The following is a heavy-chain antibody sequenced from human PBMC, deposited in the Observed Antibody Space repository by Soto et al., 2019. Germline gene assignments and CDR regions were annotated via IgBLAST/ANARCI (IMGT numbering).Heavy chain of an antibody. CDR1: GFTFNDYV. Sequence: GGSLRLSCTASGFTFNDYVMTWVRQAPGKGLEFVGAIRSGGTTEYAASVEGRFTVSRDDSKTIAYGQMNRLKADDTAVHYCTMWPGSGQSNFEYWGQGALVTVSS. D-gene: IGHD6-19*01. CDR2: IRSGGTT. CDR3: TMWPGSGQSNFEY. J-gene: IGHJ4*02. V-gene: IGHV3-49*04.